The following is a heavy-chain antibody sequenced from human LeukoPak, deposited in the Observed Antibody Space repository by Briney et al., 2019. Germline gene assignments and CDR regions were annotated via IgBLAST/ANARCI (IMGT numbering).Heavy chain of an antibody. Sequence: GGSLRLSCAASGFTVSSHYMSWVRQAPGKGLEWVSVIYSSGSTYYSDSVKGRFTISRDNSKNTLYLQMDSLRAEDTAVYYCARAIVGTTTRIVEVWDYWGQGTPVTVSS. J-gene: IGHJ4*02. V-gene: IGHV3-53*01. D-gene: IGHD1-26*01. CDR1: GFTVSSHY. CDR2: IYSSGST. CDR3: ARAIVGTTTRIVEVWDY.